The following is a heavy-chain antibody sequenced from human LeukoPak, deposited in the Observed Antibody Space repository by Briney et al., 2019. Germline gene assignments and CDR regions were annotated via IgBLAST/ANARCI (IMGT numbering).Heavy chain of an antibody. CDR3: ARHPNYYDSTGYYPLYYFDY. D-gene: IGHD3-22*01. CDR1: GGSISSRSYY. CDR2: ISYSGNT. V-gene: IGHV4-39*01. Sequence: PSETLSLTCSVSGGSISSRSYYWGWIRQPPGTGLEWIGTISYSGNTYSNPSLKSRVTISVDTSKNQFSLKLSSVTAADTAVYYCARHPNYYDSTGYYPLYYFDYWGQGTLVTVSS. J-gene: IGHJ4*02.